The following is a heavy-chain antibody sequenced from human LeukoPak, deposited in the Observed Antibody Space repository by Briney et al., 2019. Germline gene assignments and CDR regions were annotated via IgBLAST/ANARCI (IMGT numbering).Heavy chain of an antibody. J-gene: IGHJ4*02. Sequence: GGSLKLSCVASGFTVSSNYMSWVRQAPGKGLEWVSVIYSGGSTYYADSVKGRFTISRHNSKNTLYLQMNSLRAEDTAVYYCSGGVTRRAGFDYWGQGTLVTVSS. V-gene: IGHV3-53*04. D-gene: IGHD5-12*01. CDR2: IYSGGST. CDR3: SGGVTRRAGFDY. CDR1: GFTVSSNY.